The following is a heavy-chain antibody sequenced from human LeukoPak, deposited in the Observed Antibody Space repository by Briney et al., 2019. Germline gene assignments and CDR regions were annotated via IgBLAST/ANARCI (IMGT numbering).Heavy chain of an antibody. J-gene: IGHJ4*02. Sequence: GGSLRLSCAASGFTFSSYKMHWVRQAPGKGLEWVSYISSGRTIIYYADSVKGRFTISRAHAKNSLYLQMNSLRAEAPAIYYCVRESSRSYDFDYWGQGTLVTVSS. D-gene: IGHD3-10*01. CDR1: GFTFSSYK. V-gene: IGHV3-48*03. CDR2: ISSGRTII. CDR3: VRESSRSYDFDY.